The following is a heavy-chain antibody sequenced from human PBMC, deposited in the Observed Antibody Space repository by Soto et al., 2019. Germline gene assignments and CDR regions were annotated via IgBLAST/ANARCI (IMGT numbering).Heavy chain of an antibody. D-gene: IGHD5-18*01. J-gene: IGHJ2*01. Sequence: QVQLVQSGAEVKKPGASVKVSCKASGYTFTSYGISWVRQAPGQGLEWMGWISAYNGNTNYAQKLQGRVTMTTDASPRRAYMKLRSLRSDDTAVYYCAGDSTKYSYGYWYFDLWGRGTLVTVSS. CDR3: AGDSTKYSYGYWYFDL. CDR2: ISAYNGNT. CDR1: GYTFTSYG. V-gene: IGHV1-18*01.